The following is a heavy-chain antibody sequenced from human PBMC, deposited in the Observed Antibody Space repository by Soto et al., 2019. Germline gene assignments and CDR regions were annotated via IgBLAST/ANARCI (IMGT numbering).Heavy chain of an antibody. Sequence: GGSLRLSCAASGFTFSSYSMNWVRQAPGKGLEWVSSISSSSSYIYYADSVKGRFTISRDNAKNSLYLQMNSLRAEDTAVYYCARGTPGIAVAGTNDYWGQGTLVTVSS. J-gene: IGHJ4*02. CDR3: ARGTPGIAVAGTNDY. CDR1: GFTFSSYS. D-gene: IGHD6-19*01. CDR2: ISSSSSYI. V-gene: IGHV3-21*01.